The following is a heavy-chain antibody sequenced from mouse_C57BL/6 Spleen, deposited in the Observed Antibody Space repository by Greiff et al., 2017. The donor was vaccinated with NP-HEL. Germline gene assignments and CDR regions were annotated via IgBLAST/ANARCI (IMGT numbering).Heavy chain of an antibody. CDR2: INPSTGGT. Sequence: VQLKESGPELVKPGASVKISCKASGYSFTGYYMHWVKQSSEKSLEWIGEINPSTGGTSYNQKFKGKATLTVDKSSSTAYMQLKSLTSEDSAVYYCAREDYGSSSDYWGQGTTLTVSS. D-gene: IGHD1-1*01. J-gene: IGHJ2*01. CDR1: GYSFTGYY. V-gene: IGHV1-43*01. CDR3: AREDYGSSSDY.